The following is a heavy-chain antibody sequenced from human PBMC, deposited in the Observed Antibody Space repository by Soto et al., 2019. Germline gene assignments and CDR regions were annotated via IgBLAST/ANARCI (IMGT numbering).Heavy chain of an antibody. CDR3: ARDPHYSSGWYGFDY. CDR2: ISYDGSNK. V-gene: IGHV3-30-3*01. D-gene: IGHD6-19*01. J-gene: IGHJ4*02. CDR1: GFTFSSYA. Sequence: QVQLVESGGGVVQPGRSLRLSCAASGFTFSSYAMHWVRQAPGKGLEWVAVISYDGSNKYYADSVKGRFTISRDNSKNTLYLQMNSLRAEDTAVYYCARDPHYSSGWYGFDYWGQGTLVTVSS.